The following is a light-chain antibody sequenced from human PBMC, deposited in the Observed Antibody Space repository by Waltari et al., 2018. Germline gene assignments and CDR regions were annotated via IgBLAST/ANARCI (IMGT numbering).Light chain of an antibody. CDR3: MQALQSPWS. J-gene: IGKJ1*01. CDR2: LGS. Sequence: DIVVTQSPLSLPVTPGEPASISCRSSKNLLHTNGYNYLDWYRQKPGQPPQLLIFLGSNRASGVPDRFSGSGSGTEFTLKISRVEAEDVGVYYCMQALQSPWSFGQGTKVEIK. V-gene: IGKV2-28*01. CDR1: KNLLHTNGYNY.